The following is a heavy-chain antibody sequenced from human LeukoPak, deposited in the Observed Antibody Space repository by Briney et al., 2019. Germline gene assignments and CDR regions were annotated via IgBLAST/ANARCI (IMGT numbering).Heavy chain of an antibody. CDR3: ARDLVHYYDSSGYYPHDAFDL. CDR1: GGSFSGYY. J-gene: IGHJ3*01. CDR2: INHSGST. D-gene: IGHD3-22*01. V-gene: IGHV4-34*01. Sequence: SETLSLTCAVYGGSFSGYYWSWIRQPPGKGLEWIGEINHSGSTNYNPSLKSRVTISVDTSKNQFSLKLSSVTAADTAVYYCARDLVHYYDSSGYYPHDAFDLWGQGIKVAVSS.